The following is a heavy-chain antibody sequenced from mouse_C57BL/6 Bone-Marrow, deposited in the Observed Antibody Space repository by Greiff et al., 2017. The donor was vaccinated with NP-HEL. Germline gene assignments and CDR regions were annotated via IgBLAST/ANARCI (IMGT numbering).Heavy chain of an antibody. J-gene: IGHJ4*01. CDR3: ARVRRFYAMDY. D-gene: IGHD2-14*01. Sequence: VHVKQSGPVLVKPGASVKMSCKASGYTFTDYYMNWVKQSHGKSLEWIGVINPYNGGTSYNQKIKGKATLTVDKSSSTAYMELNSLTSEDTAVYYCARVRRFYAMDYWGQGTSVTVSS. CDR1: GYTFTDYY. CDR2: INPYNGGT. V-gene: IGHV1-19*01.